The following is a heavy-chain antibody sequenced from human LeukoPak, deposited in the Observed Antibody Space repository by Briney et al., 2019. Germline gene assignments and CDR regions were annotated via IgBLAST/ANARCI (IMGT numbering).Heavy chain of an antibody. CDR3: ARDPDFWSGYYYFDY. CDR2: ISYDGSNK. Sequence: PGGSLRLSCAASGFTFSSYAMHWVRQAPGKGLEWVAVISYDGSNKYYADSVKGRFTISRDNSKNTLYLQMNSLRAEDTAVYYCARDPDFWSGYYYFDYWGQGTLVTVSS. J-gene: IGHJ4*02. D-gene: IGHD3-3*01. CDR1: GFTFSSYA. V-gene: IGHV3-30*04.